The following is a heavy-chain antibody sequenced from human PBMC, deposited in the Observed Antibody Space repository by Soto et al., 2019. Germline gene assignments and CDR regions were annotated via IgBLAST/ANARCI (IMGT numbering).Heavy chain of an antibody. J-gene: IGHJ4*02. CDR2: IIPIFGTA. V-gene: IGHV1-69*13. Sequence: ASVKVSCKASGGTFSSYAISWVRQAPGQGLEWMGGIIPIFGTANYAQKFQGRVTITADESTSTAYMELSSLRSEDTAVYYCARDPVSTSDYSKYLDYWGQGTLVTVSS. CDR1: GGTFSSYA. CDR3: ARDPVSTSDYSKYLDY. D-gene: IGHD4-4*01.